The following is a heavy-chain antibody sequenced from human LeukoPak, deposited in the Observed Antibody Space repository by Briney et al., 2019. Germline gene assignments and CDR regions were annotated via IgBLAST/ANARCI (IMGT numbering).Heavy chain of an antibody. J-gene: IGHJ4*02. CDR1: GGSISSYY. CDR3: ARDRGTWNDDGFDY. CDR2: IYISGST. D-gene: IGHD1-1*01. V-gene: IGHV4-4*07. Sequence: SETLSLTCTVSGGSISSYYWSWIRQPAGKGLEWIGRIYISGSTNYNPSLKSRVTMSVDTSKDQFSLKLSSVTAADTAVYYCARDRGTWNDDGFDYWGQGTLVTVSS.